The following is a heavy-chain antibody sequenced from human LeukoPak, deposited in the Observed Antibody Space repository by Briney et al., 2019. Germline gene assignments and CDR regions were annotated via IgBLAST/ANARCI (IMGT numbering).Heavy chain of an antibody. CDR2: ISSSSSYI. D-gene: IGHD2-2*01. CDR1: GFTFSSYS. V-gene: IGHV3-21*01. J-gene: IGHJ4*02. CDR3: AREQVVVLPAALDY. Sequence: PGGSLRLSCAASGFTFSSYSMNWVRQAPGKGLEWVSSISSSSSYIYYADSVKGRFTISRDNAKYSLYLQMNSVRAEDTAVYYCAREQVVVLPAALDYWGQGTLVTVSS.